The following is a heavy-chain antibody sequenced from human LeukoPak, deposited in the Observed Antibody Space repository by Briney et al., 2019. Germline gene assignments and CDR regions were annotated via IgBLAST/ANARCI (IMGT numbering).Heavy chain of an antibody. CDR3: ARDGIVGSPLFKFDY. D-gene: IGHD1-26*01. Sequence: PGGSLRLSCAASGFTFNNYAIHWVRQAPGKGLEWVAIISFDGGNKYYADSVKGRFTISRDNSKNTLYLQMNSLRAEDTAVYYCARDGIVGSPLFKFDYWAQGTLVSVSS. V-gene: IGHV3-30-3*01. CDR2: ISFDGGNK. CDR1: GFTFNNYA. J-gene: IGHJ4*02.